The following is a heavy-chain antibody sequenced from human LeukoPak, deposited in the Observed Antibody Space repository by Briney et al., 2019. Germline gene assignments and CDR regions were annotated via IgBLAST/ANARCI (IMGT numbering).Heavy chain of an antibody. D-gene: IGHD4-23*01. CDR2: INHSGNT. CDR1: GGSFSGYY. Sequence: PSETLSLTRAVYGGSFSGYYWSWIRQPPGKGLEWIGEINHSGNTNSNPSLRSRVTISVDTSKNQFSLKLSSVTAADTAVYYCARLHYGGNYGYYYYYMDVWGKGTTVTISS. V-gene: IGHV4-34*01. CDR3: ARLHYGGNYGYYYYYMDV. J-gene: IGHJ6*03.